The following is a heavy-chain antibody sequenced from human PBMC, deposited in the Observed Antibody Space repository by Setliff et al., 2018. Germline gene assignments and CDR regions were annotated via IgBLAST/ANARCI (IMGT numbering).Heavy chain of an antibody. Sequence: GESLTISCKGSGYTSTSAWIGWVRQMPGKGLEWLGIIYPSDSHTRYSPSFQGQVTLSTDTSIATAYLHWTSLKASDTAMYYCVRHPYYDSSGYYSYFDYWGQGALVTVSS. CDR3: VRHPYYDSSGYYSYFDY. V-gene: IGHV5-51*01. D-gene: IGHD3-22*01. CDR1: GYTSTSAW. J-gene: IGHJ4*02. CDR2: IYPSDSHT.